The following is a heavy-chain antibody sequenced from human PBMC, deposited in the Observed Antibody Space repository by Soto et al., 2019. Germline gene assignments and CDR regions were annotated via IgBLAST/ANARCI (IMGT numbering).Heavy chain of an antibody. V-gene: IGHV4-59*08. J-gene: IGHJ4*02. Sequence: PSETLSLTCTVSGGSISSYYWSWIRQPPGQGLEWIGYIYYSGSTNYNPSLKSRLTMSLDPSKNQFSLKLSSVTATDTAVYYCARGPPAAVPNRVFDFWGQGALVTVSS. CDR3: ARGPPAAVPNRVFDF. D-gene: IGHD2-15*01. CDR1: GGSISSYY. CDR2: IYYSGST.